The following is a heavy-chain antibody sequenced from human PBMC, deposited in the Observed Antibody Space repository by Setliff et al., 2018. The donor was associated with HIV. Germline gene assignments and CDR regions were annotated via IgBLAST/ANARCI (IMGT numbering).Heavy chain of an antibody. Sequence: PSETLSLTCTVSGGSISSSSYYWGWIRQPPGQGLEWIGSIYYSGSTYYNPSLKSRVTISVDTSRNQFSLKLSSVTAADTAVYYCASPGRRRGYCSSTSCYDEGLYYYYYMDVWGKGTTVTSP. J-gene: IGHJ6*03. D-gene: IGHD2-2*01. CDR2: IYYSGST. V-gene: IGHV4-39*01. CDR1: GGSISSSSYY. CDR3: ASPGRRRGYCSSTSCYDEGLYYYYYMDV.